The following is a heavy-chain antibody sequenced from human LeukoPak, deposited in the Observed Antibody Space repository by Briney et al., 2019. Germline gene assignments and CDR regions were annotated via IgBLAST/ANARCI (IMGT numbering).Heavy chain of an antibody. Sequence: PSETLSLTCTVSGGSISSYYWSWIRQPPGKGLEWIGYIYYIGSTNYNPSLKSRVTISVDTSNNQFSLKLNSVTAADTAVYYCARVSVMVTIFDQWGQGTLVTVSS. D-gene: IGHD5-18*01. V-gene: IGHV4-59*01. J-gene: IGHJ4*02. CDR2: IYYIGST. CDR3: ARVSVMVTIFDQ. CDR1: GGSISSYY.